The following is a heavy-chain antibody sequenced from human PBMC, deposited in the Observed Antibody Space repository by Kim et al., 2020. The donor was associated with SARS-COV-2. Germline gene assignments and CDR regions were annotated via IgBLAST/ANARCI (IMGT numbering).Heavy chain of an antibody. Sequence: KLQGRVTMTTDTSTSTAYMELRSLRSDDTAVYYCARDLFHSGSRGSFDYWGQGTLVTVSS. J-gene: IGHJ4*02. CDR3: ARDLFHSGSRGSFDY. D-gene: IGHD1-26*01. V-gene: IGHV1-18*01.